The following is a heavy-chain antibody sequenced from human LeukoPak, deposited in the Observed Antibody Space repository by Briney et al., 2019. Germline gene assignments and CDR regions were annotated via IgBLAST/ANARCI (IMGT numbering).Heavy chain of an antibody. CDR1: GFTFSSYS. CDR3: ARDMTTATTCYLQH. V-gene: IGHV3-21*01. J-gene: IGHJ1*01. CDR2: ISSSNYI. D-gene: IGHD4-17*01. Sequence: PGGSLRLSCAASGFTFSSYSMNWVRQAPGKGLEWVSSISSSNYIYYADSVKGRFTISRDNARNSLYLQMDSLRAEDTAVYYCARDMTTATTCYLQHWGQGTLVTVSS.